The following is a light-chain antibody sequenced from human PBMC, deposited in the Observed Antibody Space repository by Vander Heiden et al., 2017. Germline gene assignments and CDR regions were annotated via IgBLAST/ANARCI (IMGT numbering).Light chain of an antibody. J-gene: IGKJ4*01. CDR2: GAS. CDR1: QSVSSN. CDR3: QQYNKWPPIT. Sequence: IVMTQSPATLSVSPGERATLSCRASQSVSSNLAWYQQKPGQAPRLLIYGASTRATGIPARFSGSGSGTEFTLTISSLQSEDFAVYYCQQYNKWPPITFGGGTKVXIK. V-gene: IGKV3-15*01.